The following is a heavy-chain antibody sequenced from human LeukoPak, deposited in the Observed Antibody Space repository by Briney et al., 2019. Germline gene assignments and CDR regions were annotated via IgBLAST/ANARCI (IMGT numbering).Heavy chain of an antibody. D-gene: IGHD5-18*01. J-gene: IGHJ4*02. CDR1: GGSFGGYY. CDR2: INHSGST. V-gene: IGHV4-34*01. Sequence: SETLSLTCAVYGGSFGGYYWSWIRQPPGKGLEWIGEINHSGSTNYNPSLKSRVTISVDTSKNQFSLKLSSVTAADTAVYYCARYNVDTAMVYFDYWGQGTLVTVSS. CDR3: ARYNVDTAMVYFDY.